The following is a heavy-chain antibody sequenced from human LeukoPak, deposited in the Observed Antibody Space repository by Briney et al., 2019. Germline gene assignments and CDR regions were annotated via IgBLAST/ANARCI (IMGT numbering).Heavy chain of an antibody. V-gene: IGHV4-59*01. CDR3: ARVGTGRYYYYYYMDV. J-gene: IGHJ6*03. CDR2: IYYSGST. D-gene: IGHD2-21*02. Sequence: SETLSLTCTVSGGSISSYYWSWIRQPPGKGLEWIGYIYYSGSTNYNPSLKSRVTISVDTSKNQFSLKLSSVTAADTAVYYCARVGTGRYYYYYYMDVWGKGTTVTVSS. CDR1: GGSISSYY.